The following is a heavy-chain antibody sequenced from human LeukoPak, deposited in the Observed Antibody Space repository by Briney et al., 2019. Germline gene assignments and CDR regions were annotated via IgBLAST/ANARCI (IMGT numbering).Heavy chain of an antibody. D-gene: IGHD3-10*01. CDR3: AKNCGSGSSVKYYYYMDV. J-gene: IGHJ6*03. CDR2: IYSGGST. Sequence: PGGSLRLSCAASEFSVGSNYMTWVRQAPGKGLEWVSLIYSGGSTYYADSVKGRFTISRDNSKNTLYLQMNSLRAEDSAVYYCAKNCGSGSSVKYYYYMDVWGKGTTVTVSS. CDR1: EFSVGSNY. V-gene: IGHV3-53*01.